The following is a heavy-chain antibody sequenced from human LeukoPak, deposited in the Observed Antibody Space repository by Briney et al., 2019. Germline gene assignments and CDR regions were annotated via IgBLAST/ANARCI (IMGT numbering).Heavy chain of an antibody. J-gene: IGHJ5*02. D-gene: IGHD6-13*01. V-gene: IGHV3-30*02. CDR1: GFTYSKYS. Sequence: GGSLRLSCAAPGFTYSKYSMHWVRQAPGKGLEWVAFMRYNGGNGYYADSVKGRFTISRDNLKSMLYLQMNSLRTDDTGLYFCAKDREEQLVRGWFDPWGQGTLVTVSS. CDR2: MRYNGGNG. CDR3: AKDREEQLVRGWFDP.